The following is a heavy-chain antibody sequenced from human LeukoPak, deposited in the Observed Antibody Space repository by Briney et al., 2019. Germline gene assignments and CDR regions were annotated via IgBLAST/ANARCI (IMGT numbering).Heavy chain of an antibody. CDR1: GFTFSDHY. J-gene: IGHJ4*02. CDR2: ISNSGTSM. Sequence: PGGSLRLSCAASGFTFSDHYMTWIRQAPGKELEYISYISNSGTSMYCADSLKGRFTISRDNARNSLFLQMNSLRVEDTAMYYCARSIPYGTTWYGRSDYWGQGTLVTVSS. D-gene: IGHD6-13*01. V-gene: IGHV3-11*01. CDR3: ARSIPYGTTWYGRSDY.